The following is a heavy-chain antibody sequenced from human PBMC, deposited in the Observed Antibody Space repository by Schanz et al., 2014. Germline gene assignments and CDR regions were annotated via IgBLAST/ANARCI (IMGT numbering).Heavy chain of an antibody. CDR1: GFTFSAYW. D-gene: IGHD6-13*01. V-gene: IGHV3-7*01. J-gene: IGHJ4*02. CDR2: INQAASVQ. CDR3: VKIGYTHWSLDD. Sequence: EVQLVEYGGGLVQPGESLRLSCAASGFTFSAYWMAWVRQAPGKGLEWVAAINQAASVQYYVDSVKGRFTISRDDAKNSNYLQMNSMRVEDTAVFYCVKIGYTHWSLDDWGQGILVTVSS.